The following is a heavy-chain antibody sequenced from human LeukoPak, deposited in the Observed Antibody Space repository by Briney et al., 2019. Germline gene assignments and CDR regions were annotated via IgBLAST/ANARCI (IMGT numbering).Heavy chain of an antibody. CDR1: GFTFSSYE. V-gene: IGHV3-48*03. J-gene: IGHJ4*02. D-gene: IGHD3-22*01. Sequence: GGSLRLSCAASGFTFSSYEMNWVRQAPGKGLEWVSYISSSGSTIYYADSVKGRFTTSRDNAKNSLYLQMNSLRAEGTAVYYCARAPAMTYYDSSGYPPAPDYWGQGTLVTVSS. CDR2: ISSSGSTI. CDR3: ARAPAMTYYDSSGYPPAPDY.